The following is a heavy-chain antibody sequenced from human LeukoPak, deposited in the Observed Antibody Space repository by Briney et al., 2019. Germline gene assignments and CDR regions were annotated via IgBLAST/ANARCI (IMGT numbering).Heavy chain of an antibody. CDR3: AKDRRSNGD. V-gene: IGHV3-23*01. CDR2: ISGSGGST. D-gene: IGHD4-17*01. J-gene: IGHJ4*02. Sequence: PGGSLRLSCAASGFTFSSYAMSWVRQAPGEGLEWVSAISGSGGSTYHADSVKGRFTISRDNSKNTLYLQMNSLRAEDTAVYYSAKDRRSNGDWGQGTLVTVSS. CDR1: GFTFSSYA.